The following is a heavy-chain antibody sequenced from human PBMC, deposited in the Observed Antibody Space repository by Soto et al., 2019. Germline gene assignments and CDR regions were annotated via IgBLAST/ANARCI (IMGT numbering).Heavy chain of an antibody. D-gene: IGHD2-15*01. Sequence: AVQASCTTSGYTITKYDMNWVRQAPGQGLEWMGWINTYNGNTKYAQKFQGRLTMTTDTSTDTAYMELGSLRSDDTAVYYCAYGAGQVHGLGGPFEVWGKGTMGT. V-gene: IGHV1-18*04. CDR3: AYGAGQVHGLGGPFEV. J-gene: IGHJ3*01. CDR2: INTYNGNT. CDR1: GYTITKYD.